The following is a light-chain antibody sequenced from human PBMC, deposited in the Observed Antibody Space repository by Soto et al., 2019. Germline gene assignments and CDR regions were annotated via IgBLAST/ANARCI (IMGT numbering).Light chain of an antibody. CDR2: EVS. Sequence: LTQPASVSGSPGQSITISCTGTSSDVGGYNYVSWYQQHPGKAPKLMIYEVSNRPSGVSNRFSGSKSGNTASLTISGLQAEDEADYYCSSYTSSSTLEVFGTGTKVTV. CDR1: SSDVGGYNY. J-gene: IGLJ1*01. CDR3: SSYTSSSTLEV. V-gene: IGLV2-14*01.